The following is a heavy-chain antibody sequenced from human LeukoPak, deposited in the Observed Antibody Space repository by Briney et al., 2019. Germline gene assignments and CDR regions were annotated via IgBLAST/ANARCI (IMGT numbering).Heavy chain of an antibody. CDR1: GFIFSSYT. CDR3: VKRYYYDSSGYYYPY. Sequence: GGSLRLSCAASGFIFSSYTMNWVRQAPGKGLEYVSGITSDGGSTYDADSVRGRFTISRDNSKNTLYLQMNYLRAEDTAVYYCVKRYYYDSSGYYYPYWGQGTLVTVSS. V-gene: IGHV3-64*03. D-gene: IGHD3-22*01. J-gene: IGHJ4*02. CDR2: ITSDGGST.